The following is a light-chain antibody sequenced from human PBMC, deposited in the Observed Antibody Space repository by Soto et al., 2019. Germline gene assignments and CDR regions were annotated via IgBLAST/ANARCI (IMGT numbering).Light chain of an antibody. CDR1: QTISSW. V-gene: IGKV1-5*03. J-gene: IGKJ5*01. CDR3: QQYDTFSIA. Sequence: DIQMTQSPSTLSGSVGDRVTITCRASQTISSWLAWYQQKPGKAPKLLINKASSLESGVPSRFSGSGSGTDFSLTISGLQPDDFATYFCQQYDTFSIAFGQGTRLEIK. CDR2: KAS.